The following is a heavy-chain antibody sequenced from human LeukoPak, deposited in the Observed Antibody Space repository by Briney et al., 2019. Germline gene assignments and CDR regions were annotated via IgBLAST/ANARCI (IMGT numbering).Heavy chain of an antibody. CDR1: GFTFSDYY. J-gene: IGHJ4*02. Sequence: GGSLRLSCAASGFTFSDYYMSWIRQAPGKGLEWLSYISSSGNNKYYTDSVKGRFTISRDNAKNSLYLQMNSLRAEDTAVYYCANFQWLRYFAFWGQGTLVTVSS. CDR2: ISSSGNNK. D-gene: IGHD5-12*01. CDR3: ANFQWLRYFAF. V-gene: IGHV3-11*01.